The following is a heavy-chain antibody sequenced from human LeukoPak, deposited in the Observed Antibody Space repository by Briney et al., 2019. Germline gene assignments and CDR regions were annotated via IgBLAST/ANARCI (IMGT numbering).Heavy chain of an antibody. J-gene: IGHJ4*02. CDR2: ISSDGSNK. Sequence: GSLRLSCAASGFTFSSYAMHWVRQAPGKGLEWVAVISSDGSNKYYADSVKGRFTISRDNSKNTLYLQMNSLRAEDTAVYYCASVNYYDSSGFNYWGQGTLVTVSS. CDR3: ASVNYYDSSGFNY. D-gene: IGHD3-22*01. CDR1: GFTFSSYA. V-gene: IGHV3-30-3*01.